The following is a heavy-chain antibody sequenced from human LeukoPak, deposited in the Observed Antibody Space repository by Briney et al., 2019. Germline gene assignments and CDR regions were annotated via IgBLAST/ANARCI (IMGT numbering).Heavy chain of an antibody. CDR3: AKAQYYGSGNYNPPYYYYMDV. Sequence: QPGGSLRLSCAASGFTFRSHWMSWVRQAPGKGLEWVANINADGSEKFYVDSMKGRFSISRDNAENSVSLQMSSLMVEDTAVYYCAKAQYYGSGNYNPPYYYYMDVWGNGTTVTVSS. J-gene: IGHJ6*03. D-gene: IGHD3-10*01. CDR2: INADGSEK. CDR1: GFTFRSHW. V-gene: IGHV3-7*03.